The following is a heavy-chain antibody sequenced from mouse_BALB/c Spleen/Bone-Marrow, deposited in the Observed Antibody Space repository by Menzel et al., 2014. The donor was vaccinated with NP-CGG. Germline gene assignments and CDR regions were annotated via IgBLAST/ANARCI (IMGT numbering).Heavy chain of an antibody. V-gene: IGHV1S22*01. D-gene: IGHD2-1*01. Sequence: LQQPGSEPVRPGASVKLSCKASGYTFTSYWMHWVKQRHGLGLEWIGNIYPGSGSTNYDEKFKSKGTLTVDTSYSTAYMHLSSLTSEDSAVYYCTRVFYPYYYAMDYWGQGTSVTGTS. CDR2: IYPGSGST. CDR1: GYTFTSYW. CDR3: TRVFYPYYYAMDY. J-gene: IGHJ4*01.